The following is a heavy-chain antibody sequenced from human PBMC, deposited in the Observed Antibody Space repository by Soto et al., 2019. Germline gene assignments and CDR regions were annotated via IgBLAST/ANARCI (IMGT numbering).Heavy chain of an antibody. CDR1: GFSFGSYA. Sequence: GGSLRLSCAVSGFSFGSYAMSWVRQSPGRGLEWVSIINNSGDTYYADSVKGRFTISRDNSKNMLYVQMNSLRSEDTAVYYCARDPYANWNLGPYFDYWGQGTLVTVSS. CDR3: ARDPYANWNLGPYFDY. J-gene: IGHJ4*02. V-gene: IGHV3-23*01. CDR2: INNSGDT. D-gene: IGHD1-20*01.